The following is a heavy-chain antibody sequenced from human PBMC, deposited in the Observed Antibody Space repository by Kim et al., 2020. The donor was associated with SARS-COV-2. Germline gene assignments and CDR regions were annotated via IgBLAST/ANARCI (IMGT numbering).Heavy chain of an antibody. D-gene: IGHD2-15*01. V-gene: IGHV3-30*18. CDR3: VKEADFTTVVVDYYFDY. J-gene: IGHJ4*02. CDR1: GFNFTNYG. Sequence: GGSLRLSCVASGFNFTNYGMHWVRQAPGKGLEWVGTVTNDRRNIYYAASVKGRFTISRDNSKNTLYLQMNSLRSEDTAGYFCVKEADFTTVVVDYYFDYWGQGTLVSVSS. CDR2: VTNDRRNI.